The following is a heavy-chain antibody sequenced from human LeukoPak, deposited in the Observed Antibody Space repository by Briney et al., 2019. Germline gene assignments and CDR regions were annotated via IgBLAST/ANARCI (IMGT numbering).Heavy chain of an antibody. V-gene: IGHV4-34*01. CDR3: AREIYCSSTSCYTYFDY. D-gene: IGHD2-2*02. CDR2: INHSGST. Sequence: SETLSLTCAVYGGSFSGYYWSWIRQPSGKGLEWIGEINHSGSTNYNPSLKSRVTISVDTSKNQFSLKLSSVTAADTAVYYCAREIYCSSTSCYTYFDYWGQGTLVTVSS. CDR1: GGSFSGYY. J-gene: IGHJ4*02.